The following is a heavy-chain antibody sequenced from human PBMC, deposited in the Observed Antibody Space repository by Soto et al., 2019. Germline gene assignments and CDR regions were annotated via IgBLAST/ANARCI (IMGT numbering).Heavy chain of an antibody. D-gene: IGHD1-26*01. CDR2: ISYDGSNK. J-gene: IGHJ3*02. CDR1: GFTFSSYG. CDR3: SKIVGDHDAFYI. Sequence: QVQLVESGGGVVQPGRSLRLSCAASGFTFSSYGMHWVRQAPGKGLAWVAVISYDGSNKYYADSVKGRFTISRDNSKNTLYLQMNSLRADDTAVYYCSKIVGDHDAFYIWGQGTMVTVSS. V-gene: IGHV3-30*18.